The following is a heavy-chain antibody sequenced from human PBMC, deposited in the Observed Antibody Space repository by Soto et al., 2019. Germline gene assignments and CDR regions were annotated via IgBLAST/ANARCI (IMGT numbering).Heavy chain of an antibody. V-gene: IGHV3-72*01. CDR2: TRNKANSYTT. CDR1: GFTFSDHY. J-gene: IGHJ6*01. Sequence: ILSCAASGFTFSDHYMDWVRQAPGKGLEWVGRTRNKANSYTTEYAASVKGRFTISRDDSKNSLYLQMNSLKTEDTAVYYCAREERVGGVAGKYYGMDVWGQGTTVTVSS. D-gene: IGHD2-15*01. CDR3: AREERVGGVAGKYYGMDV.